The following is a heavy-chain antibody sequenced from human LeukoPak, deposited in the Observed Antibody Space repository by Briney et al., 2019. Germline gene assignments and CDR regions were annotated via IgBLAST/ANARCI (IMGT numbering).Heavy chain of an antibody. CDR2: ISYDGSNK. CDR3: AKEYYSGYYYYYYMDA. V-gene: IGHV3-30*18. J-gene: IGHJ6*03. D-gene: IGHD3-10*01. Sequence: HPGGSLRLSCAASEFTFSNYGMSWVRQAPGKGLEWVAVISYDGSNKYYADSVKGRFTISRDNSKNTLYLQMNSLRAEDTAVYYCAKEYYSGYYYYYYMDAWGKGTTVTVSS. CDR1: EFTFSNYG.